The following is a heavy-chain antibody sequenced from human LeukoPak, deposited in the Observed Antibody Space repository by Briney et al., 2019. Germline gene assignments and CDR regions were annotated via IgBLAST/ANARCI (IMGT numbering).Heavy chain of an antibody. J-gene: IGHJ4*02. CDR1: GYSFSNYG. CDR2: ISTYTDDI. V-gene: IGHV1-18*01. D-gene: IGHD6-6*01. CDR3: ARGEYSISHFGY. Sequence: ASVKVSCKASGYSFSNYGIGWARQAPGLGLEWMGWISTYTDDIKYAENLQGRLTMTTDTPTSTAYMELRSLRSDDTAVYYCARGEYSISHFGYWGQGTQVVVSS.